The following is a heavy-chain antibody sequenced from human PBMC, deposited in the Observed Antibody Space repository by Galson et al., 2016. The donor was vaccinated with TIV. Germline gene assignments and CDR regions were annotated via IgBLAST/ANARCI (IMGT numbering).Heavy chain of an antibody. V-gene: IGHV4-59*01. CDR3: ARCRGHYNVFTGAILWGMDV. D-gene: IGHD3-9*01. CDR2: MDDSGNS. J-gene: IGHJ6*02. Sequence: TLSLTCTVSGASNMSYFWNWIRQAPGKGLVWIGYMDDSGNSNYHPSLKSRVIMSVDTSKKQFSLRLRSVTAADTSVYYCARCRGHYNVFTGAILWGMDVWGQGTTVTVSS. CDR1: GASNMSYF.